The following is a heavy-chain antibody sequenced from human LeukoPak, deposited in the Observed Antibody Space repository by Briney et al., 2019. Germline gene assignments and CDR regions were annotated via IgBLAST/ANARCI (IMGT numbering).Heavy chain of an antibody. CDR1: GLTFSSYA. J-gene: IGHJ4*02. CDR2: ISYDGSNK. CDR3: ARDGYRAAAGTDYYDSSGYPYYFDY. D-gene: IGHD3-22*01. Sequence: PGGSLRLSCAASGLTFSSYAMHWVRQAPGKGLEWVAVISYDGSNKYYADSVKGRFTISRDNSKNALYLQMNSLRAEDTAVYYCARDGYRAAAGTDYYDSSGYPYYFDYWGQGTLVTVSS. V-gene: IGHV3-30-3*01.